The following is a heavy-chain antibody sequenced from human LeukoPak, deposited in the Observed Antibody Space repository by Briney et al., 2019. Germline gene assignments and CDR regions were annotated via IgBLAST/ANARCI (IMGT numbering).Heavy chain of an antibody. V-gene: IGHV3-9*01. CDR2: ISWNSGSI. CDR1: GFTFDDYA. D-gene: IGHD2-2*01. CDR3: VKGGSPAMLDY. Sequence: PGRSLRLSCAASGFTFDDYAMHWVRQAPGKGLEWVSGISWNSGSIGYADSVKGRFTISRDNSKNTLYLQMNSLRADDTAVYYCVKGGSPAMLDYWGQGTLVAVSS. J-gene: IGHJ4*02.